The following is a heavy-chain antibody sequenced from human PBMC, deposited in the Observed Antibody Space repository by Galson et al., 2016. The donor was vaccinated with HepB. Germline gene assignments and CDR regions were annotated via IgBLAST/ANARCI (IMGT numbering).Heavy chain of an antibody. J-gene: IGHJ4*02. D-gene: IGHD2/OR15-2a*01. CDR1: GYIFSDYY. Sequence: LVKVSCKASGYIFSDYYIHWVRQAPGQGLEWMGIINPSGGITRYAQQFQGRVTMTSDTSTTTVYLELSSLRSEDTAVYHCARSGRFSNTYFFDYWGQGALALVSS. CDR3: ARSGRFSNTYFFDY. CDR2: INPSGGIT. V-gene: IGHV1-46*01.